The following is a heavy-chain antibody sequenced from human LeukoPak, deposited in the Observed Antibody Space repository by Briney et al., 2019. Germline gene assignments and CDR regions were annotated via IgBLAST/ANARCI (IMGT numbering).Heavy chain of an antibody. CDR2: IYYSGST. V-gene: IGHV4-61*01. CDR1: GGSVTSDTYY. J-gene: IGHJ4*02. CDR3: ARSNDNSWYFDY. D-gene: IGHD6-13*01. Sequence: PSETLSLTCTVSGGSVTSDTYYWSWIRQPPGKGLEWIGYIYYSGSTNYNPSLKSRVTISVDTSKNQFSLKLSSVTAADTAVYHCARSNDNSWYFDYWGQGTLVTVSS.